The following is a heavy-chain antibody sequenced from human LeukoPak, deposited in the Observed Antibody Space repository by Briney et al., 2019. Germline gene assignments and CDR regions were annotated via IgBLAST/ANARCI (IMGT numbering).Heavy chain of an antibody. CDR1: GGSISSYY. D-gene: IGHD3-3*01. CDR3: ARGVAYDFWSGYYFDY. CDR2: IYTSGST. Sequence: SETLSLTCTVSGGSISSYYWSWIRQPAGKGLEWIGRIYTSGSTNYNPSLKSRVTMSVDTSKNQFSLKLSSVTAADTAVYYCARGVAYDFWSGYYFDYWGQGTLVTVSS. J-gene: IGHJ4*02. V-gene: IGHV4-4*07.